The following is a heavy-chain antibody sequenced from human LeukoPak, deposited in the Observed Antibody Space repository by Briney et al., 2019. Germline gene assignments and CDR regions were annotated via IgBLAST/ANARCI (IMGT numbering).Heavy chain of an antibody. V-gene: IGHV4-59*02. J-gene: IGHJ4*02. CDR1: GGSVSGYY. Sequence: PSETLSLTCTVSGGSVSGYYWSWIRQPPGKGLEWIGYIHYSGSTNYNPSLKSRVTISVDTSKNQFSLKLSSVTAADTVIYYCARGGSKQWLVDDSWGQGTLVTVSS. CDR3: ARGGSKQWLVDDS. CDR2: IHYSGST. D-gene: IGHD6-19*01.